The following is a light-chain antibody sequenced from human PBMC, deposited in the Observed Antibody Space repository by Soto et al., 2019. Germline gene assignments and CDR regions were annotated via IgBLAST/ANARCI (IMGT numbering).Light chain of an antibody. CDR1: QGIRND. V-gene: IGKV1-6*01. CDR3: LQDYSYQWT. CDR2: AAS. Sequence: IQMTQSPSSLSASVGDRVTITCRASQGIRNDLGWYQQKPGKAPKLLIHAASSLESGVPSRFSGSGSGTDFTFTIRSLQPEDFATYYCLQDYSYQWTFGQGTKVEI. J-gene: IGKJ1*01.